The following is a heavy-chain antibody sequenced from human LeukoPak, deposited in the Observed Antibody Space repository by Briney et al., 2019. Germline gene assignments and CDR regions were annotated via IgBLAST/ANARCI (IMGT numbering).Heavy chain of an antibody. J-gene: IGHJ5*02. CDR1: GGSFSSYY. CDR3: ARGGYSSSHRYHYNWFDP. D-gene: IGHD6-6*01. Sequence: ETLSLTCAVYGGSFSSYYWSWIRQPPGKGLEWIGEINHSGSTNYNPSLKSRVTISVDTSKNQFSLKLSSVTAADTAVYYCARGGYSSSHRYHYNWFDPWGQGTLVTVSS. CDR2: INHSGST. V-gene: IGHV4-34*01.